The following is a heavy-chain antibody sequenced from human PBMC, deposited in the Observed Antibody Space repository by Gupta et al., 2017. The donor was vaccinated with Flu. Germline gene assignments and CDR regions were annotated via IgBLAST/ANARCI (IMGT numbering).Heavy chain of an antibody. CDR2: ISWNSGSI. Sequence: EVQLVESGGGLVQPGRSLRLSCAASGFTFDDYAMHWVRQAPGKGLEWVSGISWNSGSIGYADSVKGRFTISRDNAKNSRYLQMNNLRAEDTALYYCAKDRGGYSGYDYGGTFDYWGQGTLVTVSS. D-gene: IGHD5-12*01. CDR1: GFTFDDYA. CDR3: AKDRGGYSGYDYGGTFDY. J-gene: IGHJ4*02. V-gene: IGHV3-9*01.